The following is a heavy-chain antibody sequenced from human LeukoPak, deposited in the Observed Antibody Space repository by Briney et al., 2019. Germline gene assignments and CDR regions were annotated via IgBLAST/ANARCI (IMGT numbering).Heavy chain of an antibody. D-gene: IGHD2-15*01. CDR1: GFTFRSYA. V-gene: IGHV3-23*01. CDR2: ISGGGGST. CDR3: AKDLGGIVVALGGAFDI. Sequence: GGSLRLYCSASGFTFRSYAMMWLRQAQGQGLEWVSAISGGGGSTYYADSVKGRFTIYRDNSKNTLYLQMNSLRAEDTAVYYCAKDLGGIVVALGGAFDIWGQGTMVTVSS. J-gene: IGHJ3*02.